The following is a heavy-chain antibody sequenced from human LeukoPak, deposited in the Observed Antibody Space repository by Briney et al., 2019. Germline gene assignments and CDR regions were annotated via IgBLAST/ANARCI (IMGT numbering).Heavy chain of an antibody. CDR1: GDFISNNHW. J-gene: IGHJ4*02. Sequence: KPSETLSLACAVSGDFISNNHWWSWVRQPPGKGLEWIGEIFHSGSTNYNPSLESRVTISVDKSNNHFSLKLNSVTAADTAVYYCAVVRGEIDYWGQGTLVTVSS. CDR3: AVVRGEIDY. V-gene: IGHV4-4*02. D-gene: IGHD3-10*01. CDR2: IFHSGST.